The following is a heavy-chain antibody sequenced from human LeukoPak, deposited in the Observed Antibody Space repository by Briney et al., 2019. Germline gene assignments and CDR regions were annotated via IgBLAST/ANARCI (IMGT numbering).Heavy chain of an antibody. D-gene: IGHD5-18*01. CDR3: ARGRGYSYLLDY. Sequence: PSETLSLTCAVYGGSFSGYYWSWIRQPPGKGLEWIGEINHSGNTNYNPSLKSRVTISVDTSKNQFSLKLSSVTAADTAVYYCARGRGYSYLLDYWGQGTLVTVSS. CDR2: INHSGNT. V-gene: IGHV4-34*01. J-gene: IGHJ4*02. CDR1: GGSFSGYY.